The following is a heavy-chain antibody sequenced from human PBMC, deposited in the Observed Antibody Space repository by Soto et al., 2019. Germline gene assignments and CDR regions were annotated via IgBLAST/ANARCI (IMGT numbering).Heavy chain of an antibody. CDR3: AREDYGDYTGYFAL. CDR2: INGDGSST. V-gene: IGHV3-74*01. D-gene: IGHD4-17*01. J-gene: IGHJ2*01. Sequence: EVQLVESGGGLVQPGGSLRLSCAASGFTFSSHWMHWVRQAPGKGLAWVSRINGDGSSTSYADSVKGRNTISRDNAKNTLYLQMNSLRAEDTAVYYCAREDYGDYTGYFALWGRGTLVTVSS. CDR1: GFTFSSHW.